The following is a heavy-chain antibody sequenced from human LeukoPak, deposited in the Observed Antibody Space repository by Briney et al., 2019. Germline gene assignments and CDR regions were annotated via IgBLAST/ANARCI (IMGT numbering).Heavy chain of an antibody. V-gene: IGHV3-21*04. CDR3: AKDGDYVRADY. J-gene: IGHJ4*02. D-gene: IGHD4-17*01. CDR2: VSNSGDYI. Sequence: PGGSLRLSCAASGFSFSSYRMNWVRQAPGKGLEWVSSVSNSGDYIHYADSVKGRFTISRDNSKNSLYLQMNSLRAEDTAVYYCAKDGDYVRADYWGQGTLVTVSS. CDR1: GFSFSSYR.